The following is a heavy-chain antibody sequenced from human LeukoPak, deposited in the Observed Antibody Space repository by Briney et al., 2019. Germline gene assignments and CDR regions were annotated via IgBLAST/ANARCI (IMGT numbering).Heavy chain of an antibody. D-gene: IGHD6-13*01. CDR2: IKQDGSEK. V-gene: IGHV3-7*03. CDR3: ARGAAGFDY. CDR1: GFTFSSYR. Sequence: GGSLRLSCAASGFTFSSYRMSWVRQAPGKGLEWVANIKQDGSEKYYVDSVKGRFTISRDNAKNSLYLQMNSLRAEDTAVYYCARGAAGFDYWGQGTLVTVSS. J-gene: IGHJ4*02.